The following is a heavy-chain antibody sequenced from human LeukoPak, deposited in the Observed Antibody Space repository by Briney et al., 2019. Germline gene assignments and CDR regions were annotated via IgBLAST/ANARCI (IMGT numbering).Heavy chain of an antibody. V-gene: IGHV5-51*01. CDR2: IYPGDSDT. J-gene: IGHJ6*02. CDR1: ITTYW. CDR3: ARLGGGYYYGMDV. D-gene: IGHD3-10*01. Sequence: GESLKISCEGSITTYWIAWVRQMPGKGLEWMGIIYPGDSDTRYSPSFQGQVTISADKSISTAYLQWSSLKASDTAMYYCARLGGGYYYGMDVWGQGTTVTVSS.